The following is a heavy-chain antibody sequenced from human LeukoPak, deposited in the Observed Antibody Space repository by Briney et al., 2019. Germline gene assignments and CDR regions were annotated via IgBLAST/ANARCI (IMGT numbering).Heavy chain of an antibody. Sequence: SETLSLTCAVYGGSFSGYYWSWIRQPPGKELEWIGEINHSGSTNYNPSLKSRVTISVDTSKNQFSLKLSSVTAADTAVYYCARDSGLGYYMDVWGKGTTVTVSS. V-gene: IGHV4-34*01. D-gene: IGHD3-10*01. CDR2: INHSGST. J-gene: IGHJ6*03. CDR1: GGSFSGYY. CDR3: ARDSGLGYYMDV.